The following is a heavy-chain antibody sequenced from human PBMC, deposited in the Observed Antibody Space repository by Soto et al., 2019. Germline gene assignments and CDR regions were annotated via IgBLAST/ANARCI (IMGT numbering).Heavy chain of an antibody. Sequence: QLVQSGAEVKKPGSSVKVSCQASGGTFNSYSVDWLRQAPGQGLEWMGGIIPMSGRPNYAQRFQGRVTFSADKSTSTVYMEVSSLTYEDTAVYYCARRGRESANWFDPWGQGTLVTVSP. V-gene: IGHV1-69*06. CDR1: GGTFNSYS. CDR2: IIPMSGRP. J-gene: IGHJ5*02. CDR3: ARRGRESANWFDP.